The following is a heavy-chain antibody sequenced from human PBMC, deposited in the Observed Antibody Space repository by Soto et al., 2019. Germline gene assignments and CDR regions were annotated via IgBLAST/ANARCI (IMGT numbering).Heavy chain of an antibody. Sequence: SETLSLTCTVSGSSINSSGYYWGWIRQPPGKGLEWIGSMFYGVSTYYNPSLKSRVTVSVDTSKNQFSLNLRSVTAADTAVYYCARRPSRHLVDYWGQGTLVTVSS. V-gene: IGHV4-39*01. CDR3: ARRPSRHLVDY. D-gene: IGHD3-3*02. CDR1: GSSINSSGYY. J-gene: IGHJ4*02. CDR2: MFYGVST.